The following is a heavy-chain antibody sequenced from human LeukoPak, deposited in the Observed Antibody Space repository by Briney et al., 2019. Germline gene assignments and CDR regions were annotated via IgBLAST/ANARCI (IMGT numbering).Heavy chain of an antibody. CDR3: ARDCRDGYNWPNRFDI. D-gene: IGHD5-24*01. CDR1: GYSFTSYW. CDR2: IYPGDSDT. J-gene: IGHJ3*02. Sequence: GESLKISCKGSGYSFTSYWIGWVRQMPEKGLEWMGIIYPGDSDTRYSPSFQGQVTISADKSISTAYLQWSSLKASDTAMYYCARDCRDGYNWPNRFDIWGQGTMVTVSS. V-gene: IGHV5-51*01.